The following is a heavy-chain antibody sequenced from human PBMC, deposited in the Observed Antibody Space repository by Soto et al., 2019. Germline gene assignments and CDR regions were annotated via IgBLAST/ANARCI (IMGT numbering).Heavy chain of an antibody. D-gene: IGHD3-3*01. CDR2: IYHSGST. V-gene: IGHV4-4*02. CDR3: AKRSLRRLRFVETH. J-gene: IGHJ4*02. CDR1: GDSISNTNW. Sequence: QVQLQESGPGLVRPSGTLSLTCTVSGDSISNTNWWSWVRQPPGKELEWIGEIYHSGSTNYNPSLKSRVSISVDKSKNQFSLNLTSVTAADTAVYFCAKRSLRRLRFVETHWGQGTLVTVSS.